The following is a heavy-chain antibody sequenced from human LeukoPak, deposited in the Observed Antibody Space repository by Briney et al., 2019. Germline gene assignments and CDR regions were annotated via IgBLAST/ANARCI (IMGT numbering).Heavy chain of an antibody. J-gene: IGHJ4*02. CDR1: VYTFSNYG. CDR2: ISTYNTNT. D-gene: IGHD3-10*01. Sequence: APVNVSCKASVYTFSNYGISWVRQAPAQALEWMGWISTYNTNTNYAQKLQGRVTMTTDTSTSKAYMELRSLRSDDTAVYYCARDHYYGSGTYHFDYWGQGTLVTVSS. CDR3: ARDHYYGSGTYHFDY. V-gene: IGHV1-18*01.